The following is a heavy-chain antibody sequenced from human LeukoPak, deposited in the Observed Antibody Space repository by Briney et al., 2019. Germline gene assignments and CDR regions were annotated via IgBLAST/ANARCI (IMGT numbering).Heavy chain of an antibody. V-gene: IGHV4-39*07. CDR1: GGSINSGDYY. CDR2: INHSGNT. D-gene: IGHD6-13*01. J-gene: IGHJ4*02. Sequence: SETLSLTCTVSGGSINSGDYYWGWIRQPPGKGLEWIGEINHSGNTNYNPSLKSRVTMSVDTSRDQFSLKLNSVTAADTAVYYCARGQSPSSWHTPFGYWGQGTLVTVSS. CDR3: ARGQSPSSWHTPFGY.